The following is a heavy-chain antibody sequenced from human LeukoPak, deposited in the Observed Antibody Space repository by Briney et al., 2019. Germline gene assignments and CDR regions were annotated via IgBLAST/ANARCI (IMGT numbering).Heavy chain of an antibody. Sequence: SETLSLTCAVYSGSFSGYYWSWIRQPPGKGLEWIGEINHSGSTNYNPSLKSRVTISVDTSKNQFSLKLSSVTAADTAVYYCARVRVATGPYYYYGMDVWGQGTTVTVSS. CDR1: SGSFSGYY. V-gene: IGHV4-34*01. CDR2: INHSGST. D-gene: IGHD5-12*01. J-gene: IGHJ6*02. CDR3: ARVRVATGPYYYYGMDV.